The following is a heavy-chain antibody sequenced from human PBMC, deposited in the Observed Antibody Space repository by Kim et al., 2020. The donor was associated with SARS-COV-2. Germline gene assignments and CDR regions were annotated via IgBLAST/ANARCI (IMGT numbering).Heavy chain of an antibody. J-gene: IGHJ4*02. Sequence: STNDTPSLKSRVTISVDKSKNQFSLKLSSVTAADAAVYYCARIKMATIDYWGQGTLVTVSS. CDR3: ARIKMATIDY. D-gene: IGHD5-12*01. V-gene: IGHV4-4*02. CDR2: ST.